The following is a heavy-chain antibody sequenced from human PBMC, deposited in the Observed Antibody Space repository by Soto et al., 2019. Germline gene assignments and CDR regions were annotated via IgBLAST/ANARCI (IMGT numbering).Heavy chain of an antibody. D-gene: IGHD3-22*01. J-gene: IGHJ4*02. Sequence: EVLLVESGGGLVKPGGSLRLSCAASGFTFSHAWMNWVRQAPGKGLEWVGRIKSKTDVGTADYAAPVKGRFTISRDDSKNTLYLQMNSLKTEGTAVYYCATDYYDSSGYYVLGYWGQGTLVTVCS. CDR3: ATDYYDSSGYYVLGY. CDR1: GFTFSHAW. V-gene: IGHV3-15*07. CDR2: IKSKTDVGTA.